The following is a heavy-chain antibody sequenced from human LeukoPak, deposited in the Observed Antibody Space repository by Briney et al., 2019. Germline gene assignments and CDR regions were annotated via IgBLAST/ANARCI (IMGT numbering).Heavy chain of an antibody. CDR3: ARDWYDSSGFYFDY. V-gene: IGHV4-4*07. D-gene: IGHD3-22*01. CDR1: GGSISSYY. J-gene: IGHJ4*02. Sequence: SETLSLTCTVSGGSISSYYWSWIRQPAGKGLEWIGRIYTSGSTNYNPSLKSRVTMSVDTSKNQFSLKPSSVTAADTAVYYCARDWYDSSGFYFDYWGQGTLVTVSS. CDR2: IYTSGST.